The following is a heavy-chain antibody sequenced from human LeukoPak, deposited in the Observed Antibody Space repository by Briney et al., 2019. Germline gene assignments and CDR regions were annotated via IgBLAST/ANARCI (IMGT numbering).Heavy chain of an antibody. CDR3: ATGRSFSSSSPCEY. D-gene: IGHD6-6*01. CDR2: IKQNGGQG. J-gene: IGHJ4*02. CDR1: GFTFSNYY. V-gene: IGHV3-7*02. Sequence: GGSLRLSCAASGFTFSNYYMSWVRQAPGKGLEWVANIKQNGGQGYSEDSVKGRFTISRDNSKNTLYLQMNSLRAEDTAVYYCATGRSFSSSSPCEYWGQGTLVTVSS.